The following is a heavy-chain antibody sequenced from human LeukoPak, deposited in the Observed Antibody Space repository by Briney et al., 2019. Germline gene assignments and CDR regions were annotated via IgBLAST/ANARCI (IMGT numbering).Heavy chain of an antibody. J-gene: IGHJ4*02. CDR2: ISYDGSQK. V-gene: IGHV3-30-3*01. Sequence: GGSLRLSCAASGFTFSSYAMHWVRQAHGKGLQWVAVISYDGSQKYYADSVKGRFTISRDNSKNTLYLQMNSLRAEDTAVYYCSSLLIPDSDYWGQGTLVTVSS. CDR1: GFTFSSYA. CDR3: SSLLIPDSDY. D-gene: IGHD3-22*01.